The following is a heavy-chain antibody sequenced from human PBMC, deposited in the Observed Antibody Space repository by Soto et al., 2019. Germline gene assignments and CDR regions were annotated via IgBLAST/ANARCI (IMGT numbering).Heavy chain of an antibody. Sequence: AGGSLRLSCAASGFTFSGYYMSWIRQAPGKGLEWVSYISSSGSTIYYADSVKGRFTISRDNAKNSLYLQMNSLRAEDTAVYYCGGSSGWYQGGFDYWGQGTLVTVSS. D-gene: IGHD6-19*01. CDR1: GFTFSGYY. J-gene: IGHJ4*02. CDR2: ISSSGSTI. CDR3: GGSSGWYQGGFDY. V-gene: IGHV3-11*01.